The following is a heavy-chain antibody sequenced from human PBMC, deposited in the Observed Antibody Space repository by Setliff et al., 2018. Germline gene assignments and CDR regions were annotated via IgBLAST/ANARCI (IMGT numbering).Heavy chain of an antibody. CDR1: GFTFSDYY. Sequence: GSLRLSCVVSGFTFSDYYMSWVRQAPGKGLEWLASINPHGSEKYYVDSVKGRFTISRDNAKNSLSLQMNSLRTEDTAVYYCFGAGTCSYWGQGTLVTVS. CDR3: FGAGTCSY. V-gene: IGHV3-7*01. CDR2: INPHGSEK. D-gene: IGHD3-10*01. J-gene: IGHJ4*02.